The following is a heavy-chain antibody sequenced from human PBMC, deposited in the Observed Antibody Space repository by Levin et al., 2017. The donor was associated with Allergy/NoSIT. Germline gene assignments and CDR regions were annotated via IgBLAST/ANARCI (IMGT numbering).Heavy chain of an antibody. J-gene: IGHJ4*02. Sequence: PGGSLRLSCAASRFTLSTYDMSWVRQAPGKGLEWVSGISVSGDFTYYADSVKGRFTISRDNSKNTLYLQMNSLRAEDTAVYYCAKRDFFDYWGQGTLVTVSS. V-gene: IGHV3-23*01. CDR3: AKRDFFDY. CDR1: RFTLSTYD. CDR2: ISVSGDFT.